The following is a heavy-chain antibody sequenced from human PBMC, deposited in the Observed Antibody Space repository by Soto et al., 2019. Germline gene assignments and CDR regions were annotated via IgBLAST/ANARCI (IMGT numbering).Heavy chain of an antibody. Sequence: EVQLLESGGGLVQPGGSLRLSCTASGFTFSNYAMSWVRQAPGKGLEWVSAITRTDSTYYADSVKGRFTISRDNSRNTVYLQLNSLGVEDAALYYCAKELVGEVGATEDWGQGTLVTVSS. CDR1: GFTFSNYA. J-gene: IGHJ4*02. CDR2: ITRTDST. V-gene: IGHV3-23*01. CDR3: AKELVGEVGATED. D-gene: IGHD1-26*01.